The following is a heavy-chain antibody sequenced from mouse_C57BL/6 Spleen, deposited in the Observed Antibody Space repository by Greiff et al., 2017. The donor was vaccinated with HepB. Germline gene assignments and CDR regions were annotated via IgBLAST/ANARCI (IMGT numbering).Heavy chain of an antibody. V-gene: IGHV1-80*01. CDR2: IYPGDGDT. CDR1: GYAFSSYW. D-gene: IGHD1-1*01. Sequence: QVQLQQSGAELVKPGASVKISCKASGYAFSSYWMNWVKQRPGKGLEWIGQIYPGDGDTNYNGKFKGKATLTADKSSSTAYMQLSSLTSEDSAVYFCARAPDYYGSSYFDYWGQGTTLTVSS. CDR3: ARAPDYYGSSYFDY. J-gene: IGHJ2*01.